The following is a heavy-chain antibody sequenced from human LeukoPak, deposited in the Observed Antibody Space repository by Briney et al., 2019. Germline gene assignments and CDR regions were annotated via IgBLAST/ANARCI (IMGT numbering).Heavy chain of an antibody. CDR3: ARGPSGYHNT. V-gene: IGHV3-30*02. D-gene: IGHD5-12*01. J-gene: IGHJ4*02. CDR2: IRYDGSNK. Sequence: GGSLRLSCAASGFSFNKYGMHWVRQAPGKGLEWVAFIRYDGSNKYYADSVKGRFTISRDNSKNTLYLQMNSLRAEDTAVYYCARGPSGYHNTGGQGTLVTVSS. CDR1: GFSFNKYG.